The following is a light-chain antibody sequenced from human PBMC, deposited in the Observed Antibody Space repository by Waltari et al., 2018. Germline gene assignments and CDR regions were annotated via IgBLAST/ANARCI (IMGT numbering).Light chain of an antibody. V-gene: IGLV2-14*03. CDR3: SSESSDKVVL. CDR2: DVS. Sequence: QSALTQPASVSGSPGQSVTISCTGTSNDVGFSNSVSWYQDHPGQGPKVIIYDVSDRPSGVSARFSGSKSGNTVSLTISGLQAEDEADYYCSSESSDKVVLFGGGTKVTVL. J-gene: IGLJ3*02. CDR1: SNDVGFSNS.